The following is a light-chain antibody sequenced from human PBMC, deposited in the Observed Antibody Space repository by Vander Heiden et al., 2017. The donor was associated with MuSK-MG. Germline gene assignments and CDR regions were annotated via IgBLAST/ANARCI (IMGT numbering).Light chain of an antibody. CDR2: GNV. V-gene: IGLV1-40*01. CDR3: QSFDSSLSGCV. CDR1: TSNIGAGYD. J-gene: IGLJ3*02. Sequence: QSVLTQPPSVSGAPGQRVTMSCTGRTSNIGAGYDVNWYQQRAGTAPKLLIYGNVNRPSGVPDRFSASKSGTSASLAIAGLQPEDEADYYCQSFDSSLSGCVFGGGTRLTVL.